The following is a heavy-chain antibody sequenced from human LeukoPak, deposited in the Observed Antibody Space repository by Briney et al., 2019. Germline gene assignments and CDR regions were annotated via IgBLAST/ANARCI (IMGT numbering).Heavy chain of an antibody. CDR1: GFTFDDYG. Sequence: GGSLRLSCAASGFTFDDYGMSWVRQAPGKGLEWVSRINSDGSSTSYADSVKGRFTISRDNAKNTLYLQMNNLRAEDTAVYYCARDRGYAFDIWGQGTMVTVSS. CDR2: INSDGSST. J-gene: IGHJ3*02. D-gene: IGHD5-12*01. V-gene: IGHV3-74*01. CDR3: ARDRGYAFDI.